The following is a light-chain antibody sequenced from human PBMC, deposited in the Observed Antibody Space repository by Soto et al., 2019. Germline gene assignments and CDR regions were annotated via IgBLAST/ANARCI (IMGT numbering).Light chain of an antibody. J-gene: IGKJ4*01. Sequence: PGESATLSCRASQSVSSYLAWYQQKPGQAPRLLIYDASNRATGIPARFSGSGSGTDFTLTISSLAPEDFAVYYCQQRSAWPLTFGGGTKVEIK. V-gene: IGKV3-11*01. CDR2: DAS. CDR3: QQRSAWPLT. CDR1: QSVSSY.